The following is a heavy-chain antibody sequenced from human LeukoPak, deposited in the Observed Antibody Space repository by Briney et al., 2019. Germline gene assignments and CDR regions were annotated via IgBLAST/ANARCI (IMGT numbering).Heavy chain of an antibody. CDR2: ISPYRGGT. J-gene: IGHJ6*04. CDR3: ARQVLIVGGWYGMDF. D-gene: IGHD3-22*01. V-gene: IGHV1-18*01. CDR1: GYTFTSYG. Sequence: ASVTLSCKASGYTFTSYGIRWVRQAPGQGLEWMGLISPYRGGTDYAQKIQGRVSMTTDTSTSTAYMELRSLRSDDTAVYYCARQVLIVGGWYGMDFWGEGTTVPFSS.